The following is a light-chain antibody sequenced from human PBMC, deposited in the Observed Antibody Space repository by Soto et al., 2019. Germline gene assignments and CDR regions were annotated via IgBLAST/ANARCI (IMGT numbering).Light chain of an antibody. CDR2: GNS. CDR3: QSYDSSLSGSEV. J-gene: IGLJ3*02. CDR1: SSNIGAGYD. Sequence: QSALTQPPSVSGAPGQRVTISCTGSSSNIGAGYDVHWYQHLPGTAPKLLIYGNSNRPSGVPDRFSGSKSGTSASLAISGLQADDEADYYCQSYDSSLSGSEVFGGGTKLTVL. V-gene: IGLV1-40*01.